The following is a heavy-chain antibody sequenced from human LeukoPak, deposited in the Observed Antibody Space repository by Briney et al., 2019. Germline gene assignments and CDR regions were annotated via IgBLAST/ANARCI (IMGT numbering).Heavy chain of an antibody. CDR3: ARGSDIVVVPAAMEEGAFDI. CDR1: GGTVSSYA. CDR2: SIPIFGTA. Sequence: SVKVSCKASGGTVSSYAISWVRQAPGQGLEWMGGSIPIFGTADYAQKFQRRVTITADESTSTANMELSSLRAEETAVYYCARGSDIVVVPAAMEEGAFDIWGQGTMVTVSS. V-gene: IGHV1-69*13. D-gene: IGHD2-2*01. J-gene: IGHJ3*02.